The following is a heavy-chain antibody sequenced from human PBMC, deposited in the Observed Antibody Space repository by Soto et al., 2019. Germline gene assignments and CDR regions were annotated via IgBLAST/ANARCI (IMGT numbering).Heavy chain of an antibody. Sequence: PGGSLRLSCAASGFPFSSYAMSWVRQAPGKGLEWVSAISGSGGSTYYADSVKGRFTISRDNSKNTLYLQMNSLRAEDTAVYYCAKDQAIFGVAFDYWGQGTLVTVSS. CDR3: AKDQAIFGVAFDY. CDR2: ISGSGGST. CDR1: GFPFSSYA. D-gene: IGHD3-3*01. J-gene: IGHJ4*02. V-gene: IGHV3-23*01.